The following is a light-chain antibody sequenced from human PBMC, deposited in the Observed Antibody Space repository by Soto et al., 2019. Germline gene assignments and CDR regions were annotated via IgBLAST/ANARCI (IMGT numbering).Light chain of an antibody. V-gene: IGKV3-15*01. Sequence: EIVMTQSPATLSVSPGERATLSCRASHSVSTNLAWYQQKPGQAPRLLIYGASTRATGIPVRFSGSGSGTEFTVTISSLQSEDSALYFCQQYNDWPLTFGGGTNLEIK. J-gene: IGKJ4*01. CDR3: QQYNDWPLT. CDR1: HSVSTN. CDR2: GAS.